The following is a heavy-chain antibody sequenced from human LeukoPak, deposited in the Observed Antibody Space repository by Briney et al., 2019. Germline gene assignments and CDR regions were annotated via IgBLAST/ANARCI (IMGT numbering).Heavy chain of an antibody. CDR3: ARVFYGDYAFDY. Sequence: RGESLKISCKGFGYSFTIYWINWVRQMPGKGLEWTGRIDPTDSYTNYSPSFQGHVTISVDKSISTAYLQWSTLKASDTAIYYCARVFYGDYAFDYWGQGTLVTVSS. D-gene: IGHD4-17*01. V-gene: IGHV5-10-1*01. J-gene: IGHJ4*02. CDR1: GYSFTIYW. CDR2: IDPTDSYT.